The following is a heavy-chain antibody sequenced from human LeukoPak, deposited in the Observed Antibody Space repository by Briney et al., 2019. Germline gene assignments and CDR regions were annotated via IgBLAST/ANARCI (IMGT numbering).Heavy chain of an antibody. D-gene: IGHD2-2*01. CDR2: IKQDGSEK. Sequence: PGGSLRLSCAASGFTFSSYWMSWVRQAPGKGLEWVANIKQDGSEKYYVDSVKGRFTISRDNAKNSLYLQMNSLRAEDTAVYYCAREVVQYQSPYNWFDPWGQGTLVTVSS. CDR1: GFTFSSYW. J-gene: IGHJ5*02. CDR3: AREVVQYQSPYNWFDP. V-gene: IGHV3-7*01.